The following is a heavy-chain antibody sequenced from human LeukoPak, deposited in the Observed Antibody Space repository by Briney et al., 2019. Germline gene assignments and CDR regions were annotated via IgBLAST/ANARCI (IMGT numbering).Heavy chain of an antibody. CDR3: ARDRQYCNSPTCYQGFDY. V-gene: IGHV1-69*04. CDR2: IIPILGVT. CDR1: GDTCSNHA. Sequence: GASVNVSFKASGDTCSNHAINWVRQAPGQGLEWMGRIIPILGVTNYAQKFQGRVTITADISTTTAYMELTSLTSEDTAVYYCARDRQYCNSPTCYQGFDYWSEGTLVTVSS. D-gene: IGHD2-2*01. J-gene: IGHJ4*02.